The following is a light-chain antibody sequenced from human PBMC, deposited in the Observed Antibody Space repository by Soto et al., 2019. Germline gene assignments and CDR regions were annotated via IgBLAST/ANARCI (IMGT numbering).Light chain of an antibody. CDR2: GAS. Sequence: TQSPSTLSASVGDRVTITCRASQSVSSNLAWYQQKPGQAPRLLIYGASTRATGIPARFSGSGSGTDFTLTINRLEPEDFALYYCQQYGSSPPTFGQGTKVDI. CDR3: QQYGSSPPT. J-gene: IGKJ1*01. V-gene: IGKV3-20*01. CDR1: QSVSSN.